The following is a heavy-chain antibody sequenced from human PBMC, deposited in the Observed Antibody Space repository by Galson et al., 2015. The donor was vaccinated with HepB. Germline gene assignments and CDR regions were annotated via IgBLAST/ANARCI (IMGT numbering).Heavy chain of an antibody. V-gene: IGHV1-18*01. CDR1: GNNFTNYG. D-gene: IGHD2-2*01. CDR2: ISGYNNNK. Sequence: SVKVSCKASGNNFTNYGISWGRQAPGQGLEWMGWISGYNNNKNYAQNLQGRVTMTRDTSTSTAYLELRSLRSEDTAVYYCAREVPEYQLLEDWGQGTLVTVSS. J-gene: IGHJ4*02. CDR3: AREVPEYQLLED.